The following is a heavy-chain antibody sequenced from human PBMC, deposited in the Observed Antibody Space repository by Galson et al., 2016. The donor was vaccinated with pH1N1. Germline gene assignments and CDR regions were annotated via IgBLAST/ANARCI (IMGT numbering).Heavy chain of an antibody. CDR2: LMPIFNTP. CDR3: ARETVAAAWYNPFDP. D-gene: IGHD1-1*01. J-gene: IGHJ5*02. CDR1: GGSFRNFV. V-gene: IGHV1-69*13. Sequence: SVKVSCKAPGGSFRNFVVSWMRQAPGQGLEWMGGLMPIFNTPKYAQKFQGRVTISADESSTTTYMELSGLTSEDTAVYFCARETVAAAWYNPFDPWGQGTLVIVSS.